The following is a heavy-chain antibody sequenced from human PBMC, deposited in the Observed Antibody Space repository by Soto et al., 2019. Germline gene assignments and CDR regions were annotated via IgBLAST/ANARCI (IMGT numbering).Heavy chain of an antibody. V-gene: IGHV4-59*08. CDR3: ARQGINRGYGPGGFDM. D-gene: IGHD5-12*01. J-gene: IGHJ3*02. CDR2: VSYSGST. CDR1: GGSISSFY. Sequence: SEPLFLTCTVSGGSISSFYWSWIRQPPGKGLEWIGSVSYSGSTYYNPSLKSRVTISVDTSNKQFSLKVNSVSAADTAVYWCARQGINRGYGPGGFDMWGQGTTVTVSS.